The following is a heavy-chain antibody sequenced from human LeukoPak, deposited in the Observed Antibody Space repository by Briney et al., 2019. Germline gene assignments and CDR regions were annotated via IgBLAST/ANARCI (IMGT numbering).Heavy chain of an antibody. CDR2: TFAGYSYT. J-gene: IGHJ4*02. D-gene: IGHD5-24*01. CDR3: ATSREMATIDFDY. V-gene: IGHV5-51*01. CDR1: GYNFTPYW. Sequence: GESLKISCQNSGYNFTPYWIVWVRQMPGKGLEWMGITFAGYSYTIYSPSFQGEVTISADKSISTAYLQWSSLKASHTAMYYCATSREMATIDFDYWGQGTLVTVSS.